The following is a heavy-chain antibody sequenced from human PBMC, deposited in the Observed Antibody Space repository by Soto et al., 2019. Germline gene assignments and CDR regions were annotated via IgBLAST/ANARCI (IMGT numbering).Heavy chain of an antibody. CDR3: ARGDVLLWFGEYHYYGMDV. CDR1: GGSISSYY. D-gene: IGHD3-10*01. CDR2: IYYSGST. J-gene: IGHJ6*02. Sequence: SETLSLTCTVSGGSISSYYWSWIRQPPGKGLEWIGYIYYSGSTNYNPSLKSRVTISVDTSKNQFSLKLSSVTAADTAVYYCARGDVLLWFGEYHYYGMDVWGQGTTVTVSS. V-gene: IGHV4-59*01.